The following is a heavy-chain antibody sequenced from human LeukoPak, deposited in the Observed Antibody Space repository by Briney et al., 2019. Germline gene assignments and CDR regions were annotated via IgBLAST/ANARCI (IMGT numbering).Heavy chain of an antibody. Sequence: SETLSLTCTVSGVSISSGGYYWSWIRQHPGKGLEWIGYIYYSGSTYYNPSLKSRVTISVDTSKNQFSLKLSSVTAADTAVYYCARRDYYDSSGYYGSWGRGTLVTVSS. J-gene: IGHJ4*02. V-gene: IGHV4-31*03. CDR1: GVSISSGGYY. CDR2: IYYSGST. D-gene: IGHD3-22*01. CDR3: ARRDYYDSSGYYGS.